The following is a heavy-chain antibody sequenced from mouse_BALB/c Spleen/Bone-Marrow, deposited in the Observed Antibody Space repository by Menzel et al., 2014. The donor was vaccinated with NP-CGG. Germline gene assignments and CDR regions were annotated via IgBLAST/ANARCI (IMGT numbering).Heavy chain of an antibody. CDR3: ARDKGRVFFDY. J-gene: IGHJ2*01. CDR1: GFTFTDYY. CDR2: IRNKANGYTT. V-gene: IGHV7-3*02. Sequence: EVQGVESGGGLVQPGGSLRLSCATSGFTFTDYYMNWVRQPPGKALEWLGLIRNKANGYTTEYSASVKSRFTISRDNSQNILYLQMNTLRADDSATYYCARDKGRVFFDYWGQGTTLTVSS.